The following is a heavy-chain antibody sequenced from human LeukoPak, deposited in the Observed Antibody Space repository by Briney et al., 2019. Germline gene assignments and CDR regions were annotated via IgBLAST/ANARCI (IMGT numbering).Heavy chain of an antibody. V-gene: IGHV3-21*01. J-gene: IGHJ4*02. CDR3: ARDRDYGDLFDY. CDR2: ISSSSSYI. CDR1: GCTFSSYS. Sequence: GGSLRLSCAASGCTFSSYSMNWVRQAPGKGLEWVSSISSSSSYIYYADSVKGRFTISRGNAKNSLYLQMNSLRAEDTAVYYCARDRDYGDLFDYWGQGTLVTVSS. D-gene: IGHD4-17*01.